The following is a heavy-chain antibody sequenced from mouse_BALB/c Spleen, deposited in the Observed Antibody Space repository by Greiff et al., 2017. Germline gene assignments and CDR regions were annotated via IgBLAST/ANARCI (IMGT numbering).Heavy chain of an antibody. J-gene: IGHJ3*01. Sequence: QVQLQQPGAELVKPGASVKLSCKASGYTFTSYWMHWVKQRPGQGLEWIGEINPSNGRTNYNEKFKSKATLTVDKSSSTAYMQLSSLTSEDSAVDYCARADYDAWFAYWGQGTLVTVSA. V-gene: IGHV1S81*02. D-gene: IGHD2-4*01. CDR2: INPSNGRT. CDR1: GYTFTSYW. CDR3: ARADYDAWFAY.